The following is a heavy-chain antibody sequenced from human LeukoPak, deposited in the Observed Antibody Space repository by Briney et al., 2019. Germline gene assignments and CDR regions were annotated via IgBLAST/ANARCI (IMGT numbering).Heavy chain of an antibody. Sequence: GESLKISCKGSGYTFTSDWIAWVRQMPGKGLEWMGIIYPGDSDTRYSPSLQGQVTISADKSISTAYLQWSSLKASDSAIYYCARQGLPGTYTYWGQGTLVTVSS. V-gene: IGHV5-51*01. CDR3: ARQGLPGTYTY. J-gene: IGHJ4*02. D-gene: IGHD1-14*01. CDR2: IYPGDSDT. CDR1: GYTFTSDW.